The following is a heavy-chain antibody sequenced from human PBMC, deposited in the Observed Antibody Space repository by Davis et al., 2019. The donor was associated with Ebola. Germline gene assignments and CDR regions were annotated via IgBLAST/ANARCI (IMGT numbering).Heavy chain of an antibody. D-gene: IGHD5-24*01. CDR1: GFSFSSYW. CDR2: ISWNSGSI. CDR3: AKDLVEMATIRLGAFDI. V-gene: IGHV3-9*01. J-gene: IGHJ3*02. Sequence: SLKISCAASGFSFSSYWMSWVRQAPGKGLEWVSGISWNSGSIGYADSVKGRFTISRDNAKNSLYLQMNSLRAEDTALYYCAKDLVEMATIRLGAFDIWGQGTMVTVSS.